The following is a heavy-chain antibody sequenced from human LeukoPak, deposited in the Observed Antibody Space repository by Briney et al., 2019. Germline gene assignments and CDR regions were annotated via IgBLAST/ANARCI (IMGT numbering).Heavy chain of an antibody. D-gene: IGHD5-18*01. CDR2: INAGNGNT. CDR3: AMHVDTAMVFDY. J-gene: IGHJ4*02. Sequence: ASVKVSCKASGYTFTSYAMHWVRQAPGQRLEWMGWINAGNGNTKYSQKFQGRVTITRDTSASTACMELSSLRSEDTAVYYCAMHVDTAMVFDYWGRGTLVTVSS. V-gene: IGHV1-3*01. CDR1: GYTFTSYA.